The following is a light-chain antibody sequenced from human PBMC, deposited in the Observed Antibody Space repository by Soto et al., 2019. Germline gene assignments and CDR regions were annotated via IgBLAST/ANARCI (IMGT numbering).Light chain of an antibody. CDR1: QSVSSY. CDR2: DAS. V-gene: IGKV3-11*01. J-gene: IGKJ4*01. CDR3: QQRSNWPLT. Sequence: EERATLSCRASQSVSSYLAWYQQKLGQAPRLLIYDASNRATGIPARFSGSGSGTDFTLTISSLEPEDFAVYYCQQRSNWPLTFGGRSKVDI.